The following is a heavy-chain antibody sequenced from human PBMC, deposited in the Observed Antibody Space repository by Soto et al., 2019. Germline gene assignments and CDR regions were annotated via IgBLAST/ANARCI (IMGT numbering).Heavy chain of an antibody. Sequence: GGSLRLSCAASGFTFDDYSMHWVRQAPGKGLEWVSGISWNSGIIDYADSVKGRFTISRDNAKNSLYLQMNSLRAEDTALYYCAKGYSYGVLEPLGYWGQGTLVTVSS. CDR1: GFTFDDYS. V-gene: IGHV3-9*01. J-gene: IGHJ4*02. CDR2: ISWNSGII. CDR3: AKGYSYGVLEPLGY. D-gene: IGHD5-18*01.